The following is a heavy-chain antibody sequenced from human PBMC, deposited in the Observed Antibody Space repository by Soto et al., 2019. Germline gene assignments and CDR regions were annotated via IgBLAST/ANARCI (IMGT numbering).Heavy chain of an antibody. Sequence: GGSLRLSCAASGFTFSSYWMSWVRQAPGKGLEWVANIKQDGSEKYYVDSVKGRFTISRDNAKNSLHLQMNSLRAEDTAVYYCARSAVAGTNYYGMDVWGQGTTVTVSS. CDR1: GFTFSSYW. CDR3: ARSAVAGTNYYGMDV. J-gene: IGHJ6*02. V-gene: IGHV3-7*03. D-gene: IGHD6-19*01. CDR2: IKQDGSEK.